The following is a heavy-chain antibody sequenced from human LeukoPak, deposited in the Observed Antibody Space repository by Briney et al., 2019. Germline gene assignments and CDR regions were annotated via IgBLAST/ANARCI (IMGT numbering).Heavy chain of an antibody. Sequence: ASVKVSCTASGYTFTSYGISRVRQAPGQGLEWMGRISAYNGNTNYAQKLQGRVTMTTDTSTSTAYMELRSLRSDDTAVYYCARKEKPLGNDYWGQGTLVTVSS. J-gene: IGHJ4*02. CDR1: GYTFTSYG. V-gene: IGHV1-18*01. D-gene: IGHD7-27*01. CDR3: ARKEKPLGNDY. CDR2: ISAYNGNT.